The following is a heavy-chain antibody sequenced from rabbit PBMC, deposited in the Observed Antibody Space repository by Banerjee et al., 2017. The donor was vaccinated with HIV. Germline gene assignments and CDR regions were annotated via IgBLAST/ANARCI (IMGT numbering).Heavy chain of an antibody. CDR3: GRSADDYGGAIDP. J-gene: IGHJ2*01. D-gene: IGHD2-1*01. Sequence: QEQLVESGGGLVQPEGSLTLTCTASGFDFSSSYYMCWVRQAPGKGPEWIACIYTGDGNTYYASWAKGRFTISKTSSTTVTLQMTSLTAADTATYFCGRSADDYGGAIDPWGQGTLVTVS. CDR1: GFDFSSSYY. V-gene: IGHV1S45*01. CDR2: IYTGDGNT.